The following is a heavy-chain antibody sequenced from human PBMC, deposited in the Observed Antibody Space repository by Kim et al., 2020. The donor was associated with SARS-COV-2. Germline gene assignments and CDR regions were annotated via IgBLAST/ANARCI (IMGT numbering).Heavy chain of an antibody. CDR1: GGSISSYY. Sequence: SETLSLTCTVSGGSISSYYWSWIRQPPGKGLEWIGYIYYSGSTNYNPSLMSRLTISVDTSTNQFSLQLSSVPAADTAVYYCARVKSGWYGAGYWFDPWG. CDR2: IYYSGST. J-gene: IGHJ5*02. CDR3: ARVKSGWYGAGYWFDP. V-gene: IGHV4-59*13. D-gene: IGHD6-19*01.